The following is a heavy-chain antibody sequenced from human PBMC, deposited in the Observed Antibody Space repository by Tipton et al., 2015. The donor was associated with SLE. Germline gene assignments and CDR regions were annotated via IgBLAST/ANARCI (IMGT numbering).Heavy chain of an antibody. CDR2: IYTSGST. Sequence: TLSLTCTVSGGSISSGSYYWSWIRQPPGKGLEWIGHIYTSGSTNYNPSLKSRVTISVDTSKNQFSLKLSSVTAADTAVYYCAREEGGSTPRLWGQGTLVTVSS. V-gene: IGHV4-61*09. J-gene: IGHJ4*02. CDR1: GGSISSGSYY. CDR3: AREEGGSTPRL. D-gene: IGHD1-26*01.